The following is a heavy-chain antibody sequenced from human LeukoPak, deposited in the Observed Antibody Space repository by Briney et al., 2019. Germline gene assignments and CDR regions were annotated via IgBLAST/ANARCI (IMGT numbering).Heavy chain of an antibody. CDR3: ARAYTSSCRWFDP. CDR1: GGSISSGGYY. CDR2: VYYSGST. Sequence: SQTLSLTCTVSGGSISSGGYYWSWIRQHPGKGLEWIGYVYYSGSTYYNPSLKSRVTISVDTSKNQFSLKLSSVTAADTAVYYCARAYTSSCRWFDPWGQGTLVTVSS. D-gene: IGHD6-13*01. V-gene: IGHV4-31*03. J-gene: IGHJ5*02.